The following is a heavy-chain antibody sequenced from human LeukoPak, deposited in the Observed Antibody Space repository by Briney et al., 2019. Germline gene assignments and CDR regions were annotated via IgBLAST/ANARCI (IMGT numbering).Heavy chain of an antibody. Sequence: SVKVSCKASGGTFSSYAISWVRQAPGQGLEWMGGIIPIFGTANYAQKFQGRVTITADKSTSTAYMELSSLRSEDTAVYYCAALDYYGSGRSYDAFDIWGQGTVVTVSS. CDR2: IIPIFGTA. CDR3: AALDYYGSGRSYDAFDI. D-gene: IGHD3-10*01. CDR1: GGTFSSYA. J-gene: IGHJ3*02. V-gene: IGHV1-69*06.